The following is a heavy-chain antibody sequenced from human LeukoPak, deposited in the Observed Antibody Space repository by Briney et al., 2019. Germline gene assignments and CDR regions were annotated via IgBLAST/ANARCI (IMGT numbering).Heavy chain of an antibody. CDR1: GGSISSYY. J-gene: IGHJ4*02. CDR3: ARGSMYYYDSSGYFNEGDFDY. V-gene: IGHV4-4*07. CDR2: IYTSGST. Sequence: SETLSLTCTVSGGSISSYYWSWIRQPAGKGLKWIGRIYTSGSTNYNPSLKSRVTMSVDTSKNQFSLKLSSVTAADTTVCYCARGSMYYYDSSGYFNEGDFDYWGQGTLVTVSS. D-gene: IGHD3-22*01.